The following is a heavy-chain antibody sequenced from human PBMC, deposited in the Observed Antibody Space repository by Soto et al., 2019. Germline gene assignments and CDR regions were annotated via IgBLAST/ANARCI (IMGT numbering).Heavy chain of an antibody. Sequence: QVHLVQSGAEVKKPGSSLKVSCKASGGPFNTSAISWVRQAPGHGLEWMGGITPIFGTPNYAQKFQGKVTIPADKSTNTADLELSSLTSEDTAGYYCAKDDTALFSYVAHFDNWGQGTLVTVST. D-gene: IGHD2-21*01. CDR2: ITPIFGTP. CDR1: GGPFNTSA. CDR3: AKDDTALFSYVAHFDN. V-gene: IGHV1-69*06. J-gene: IGHJ4*02.